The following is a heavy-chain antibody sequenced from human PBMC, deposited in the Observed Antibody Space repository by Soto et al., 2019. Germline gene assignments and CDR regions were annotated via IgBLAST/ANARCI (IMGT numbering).Heavy chain of an antibody. CDR1: GGSISSYY. CDR3: ARVHRLLPDY. CDR2: IYYSGST. D-gene: IGHD2-15*01. V-gene: IGHV4-59*01. J-gene: IGHJ4*02. Sequence: PSETLSLTCTVSGGSISSYYWSWIRQPPGKGLEWIGYIYYSGSTNYNPSLKSRVTISVDTSKNQFSLKLSSVTAADTAVYCCARVHRLLPDYWGQGTLVTVSS.